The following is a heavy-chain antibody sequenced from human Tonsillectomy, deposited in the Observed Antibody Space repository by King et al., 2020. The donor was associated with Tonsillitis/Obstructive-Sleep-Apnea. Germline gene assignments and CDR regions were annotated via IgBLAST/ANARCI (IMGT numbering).Heavy chain of an antibody. V-gene: IGHV4-34*01. J-gene: IGHJ4*02. CDR1: GGSFSGYY. D-gene: IGHD2-2*01. CDR3: ARGRYCSSTSCYPLTQVFAF. Sequence: VQLQQWGAGLLKPSETLSLTCAVYGGSFSGYYWSWIRQPPGKGLEWIGEINHSGSTNYNPSLKSRVTISVDTSKNQFSLKLSSVTAADTAVYYCARGRYCSSTSCYPLTQVFAFWGQGTLVTVSS. CDR2: INHSGST.